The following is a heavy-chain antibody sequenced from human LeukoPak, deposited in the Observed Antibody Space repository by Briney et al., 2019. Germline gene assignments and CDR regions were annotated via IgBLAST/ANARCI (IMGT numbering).Heavy chain of an antibody. CDR1: GFTFSSYG. CDR3: AKDFEDYGDLNFDY. D-gene: IGHD4-17*01. J-gene: IGHJ4*02. Sequence: PGGSLRLSCAASGFTFSSYGMHWVRQSTGKGLEWVSATSGSGGSTYYADSVKGRFTISRDNSKNTLYLQMNSLRAEDTAVYYCAKDFEDYGDLNFDYWGQGTLVTVSS. CDR2: TSGSGGST. V-gene: IGHV3-23*01.